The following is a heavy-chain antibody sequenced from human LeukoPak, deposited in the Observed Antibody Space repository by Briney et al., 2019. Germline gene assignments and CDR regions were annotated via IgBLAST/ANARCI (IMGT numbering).Heavy chain of an antibody. CDR3: ARDSGTTGEVKFDP. J-gene: IGHJ5*02. CDR2: IYGSRST. CDR1: GGSIRSY. V-gene: IGHV4-4*07. D-gene: IGHD3-10*01. Sequence: PSETLSLTCTVSGGSIRSYWSWIRQPAGKGLEWIGRIYGSRSTTYNPSLKSRVTMSVDTSKNQFSLKLTSVTAADTAVYYCARDSGTTGEVKFDPWGHGILVTVSS.